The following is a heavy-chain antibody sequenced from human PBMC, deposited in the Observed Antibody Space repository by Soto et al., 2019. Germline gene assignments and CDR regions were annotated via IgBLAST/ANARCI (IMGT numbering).Heavy chain of an antibody. J-gene: IGHJ6*02. CDR3: AREYRPNEGLFPHYSYYSARDV. CDR1: GYTFTSYD. D-gene: IGHD3-3*01. Sequence: ASVKVSCKASGYTFTSYDINGVRQATGLGLEWMGWMNPNSGNTGYAQKFQGRVTMTRNTSISTAYMELSSLRSEDTAVYYCAREYRPNEGLFPHYSYYSARDVWVQ. CDR2: MNPNSGNT. V-gene: IGHV1-8*01.